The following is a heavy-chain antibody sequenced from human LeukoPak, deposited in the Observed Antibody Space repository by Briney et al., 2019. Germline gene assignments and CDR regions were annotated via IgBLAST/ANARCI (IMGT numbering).Heavy chain of an antibody. J-gene: IGHJ5*02. CDR3: ARGRRYFDSLLFPRNWFDP. V-gene: IGHV4-34*01. CDR1: GGSFSGYY. D-gene: IGHD3-9*01. CDR2: INHSGST. Sequence: SETLSLTCAVYGGSFSGYYWSWIRQPPGKGLEWIGEINHSGSTNYNPSLKSRVTISVDTSKNQFSLKLSSVTAADTAVYYCARGRRYFDSLLFPRNWFDPWGQGTLVTVSS.